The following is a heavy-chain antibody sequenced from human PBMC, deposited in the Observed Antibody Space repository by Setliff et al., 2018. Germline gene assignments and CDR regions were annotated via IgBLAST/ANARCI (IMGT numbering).Heavy chain of an antibody. CDR2: INTYNGDT. CDR3: ARDAHDYDSSENPIVDY. D-gene: IGHD3-22*01. J-gene: IGHJ4*02. V-gene: IGHV1-18*01. Sequence: ASVKVSCKASGYTFTSYGISWVRQAPGRGLEWMAYINTYNGDTYYAQKFQGRVTMTTDTSTSTASMELGSLRSDDTAMYYCARDAHDYDSSENPIVDYWGQGTPVTVSS. CDR1: GYTFTSYG.